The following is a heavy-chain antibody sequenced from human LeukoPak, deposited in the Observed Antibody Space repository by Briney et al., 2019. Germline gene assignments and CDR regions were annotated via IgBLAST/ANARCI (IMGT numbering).Heavy chain of an antibody. J-gene: IGHJ6*02. Sequence: SETLSLTCAVYGGSFSSYYWSWIRQPPGKGLEYIGYIYYSGSTYYNPSLKSRVTISVDTSKNQFSLKVSSVTVADTAVYYCARGIIGAIYYYYGMDVWGQGTTVTVSS. CDR2: IYYSGST. CDR1: GGSFSSYY. V-gene: IGHV4-59*06. CDR3: ARGIIGAIYYYYGMDV. D-gene: IGHD3-16*02.